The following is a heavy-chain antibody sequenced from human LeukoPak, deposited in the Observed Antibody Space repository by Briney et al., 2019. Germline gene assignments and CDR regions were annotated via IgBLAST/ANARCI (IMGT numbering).Heavy chain of an antibody. V-gene: IGHV3-48*03. CDR3: ARGPYSSNWYVDY. Sequence: PGGSLRLSCAASGFTLSSYEMNWVRVAPGKGLEWISYISRTGNSIYYADSVKDRFTISRDSAKNSLYLQMNSLRAEDTAVYYCARGPYSSNWYVDYWGQGTLVTVAS. CDR2: ISRTGNSI. J-gene: IGHJ4*02. CDR1: GFTLSSYE. D-gene: IGHD6-13*01.